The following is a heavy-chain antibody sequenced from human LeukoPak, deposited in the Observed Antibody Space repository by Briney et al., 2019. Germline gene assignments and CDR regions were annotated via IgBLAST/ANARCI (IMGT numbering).Heavy chain of an antibody. D-gene: IGHD5-18*01. CDR3: AKDYSYDTYYFDC. V-gene: IGHV3-9*01. CDR1: GFTFDDYA. CDR2: ISWNSGSI. Sequence: GGSLRLSCAASGFTFDDYAMHWVRQAPGKGLEWVSGISWNSGSIGYADSVKGRFTISRDNAKNSLYLQMNSLRAEDTALYYCAKDYSYDTYYFDCWGQGTLVTVSS. J-gene: IGHJ4*02.